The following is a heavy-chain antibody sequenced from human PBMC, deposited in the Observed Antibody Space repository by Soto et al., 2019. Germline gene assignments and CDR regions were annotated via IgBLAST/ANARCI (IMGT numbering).Heavy chain of an antibody. D-gene: IGHD3-3*01. CDR3: ARRYDFWSGYSTTFYYYYYYMDV. J-gene: IGHJ6*03. CDR2: IYYSGST. Sequence: SETLSLTCTVSGGSISSGGYYWSWIRQHPGKGLEWIGYIYYSGSTYYNPSLKSRVTISVDTSKNQFSLKPSSVTAADTAVYYCARRYDFWSGYSTTFYYYYYYMDVWGKGTTVTVSS. CDR1: GGSISSGGYY. V-gene: IGHV4-31*03.